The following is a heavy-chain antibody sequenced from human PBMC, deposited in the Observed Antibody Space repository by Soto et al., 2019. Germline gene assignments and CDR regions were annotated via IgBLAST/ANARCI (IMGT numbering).Heavy chain of an antibody. CDR3: ARRGDCTNGVCYNYWYFDL. D-gene: IGHD2-8*01. J-gene: IGHJ2*01. CDR2: IIPIFGTA. CDR1: GGTFSSYA. V-gene: IGHV1-69*06. Sequence: AASVKVSCKASGGTFSSYAISWVRQAPGQGLEWMGGIIPIFGTANYAQKFQGRVTITADKSTSTAYMELSSLRSEDTAVYYCARRGDCTNGVCYNYWYFDLWGRGTLVTVSS.